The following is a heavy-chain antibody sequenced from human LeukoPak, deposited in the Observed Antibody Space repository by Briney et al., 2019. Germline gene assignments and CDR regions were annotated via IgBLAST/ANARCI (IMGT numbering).Heavy chain of an antibody. D-gene: IGHD2-2*01. J-gene: IGHJ6*03. Sequence: KTSETLSLTCTVSGYSISSGYYWGCIRQPPGKGLEWIGSIYHSGSTYYNPSLKSRVTISVDTSKNQFSLKLSSVTAADTAVYYCARVVPAAMGYSDYYYYYMDVWGKGTTVTISS. CDR1: GYSISSGYY. CDR2: IYHSGST. V-gene: IGHV4-38-2*02. CDR3: ARVVPAAMGYSDYYYYYMDV.